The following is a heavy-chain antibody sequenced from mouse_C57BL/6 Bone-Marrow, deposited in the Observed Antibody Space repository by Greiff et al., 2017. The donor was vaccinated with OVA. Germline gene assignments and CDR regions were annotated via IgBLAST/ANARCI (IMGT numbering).Heavy chain of an antibody. V-gene: IGHV1-76*01. Sequence: QVQLKQPGAELVKPGASVKMSCKASGYTFISYRINWVKQRAGQGLEWIARIYPGSGNIYYNEKFKGKATLTAEKPSSTDYMQLSSLTYEDPAVYFCARPKGSYFDCWGQGTTLTVSS. CDR3: ARPKGSYFDC. J-gene: IGHJ2*01. D-gene: IGHD6-5*01. CDR1: GYTFISYR. CDR2: IYPGSGNI.